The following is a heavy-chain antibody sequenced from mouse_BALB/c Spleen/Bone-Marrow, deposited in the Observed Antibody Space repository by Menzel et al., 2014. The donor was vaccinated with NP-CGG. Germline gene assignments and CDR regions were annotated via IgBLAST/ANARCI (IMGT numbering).Heavy chain of an antibody. Sequence: EVKLQESGPELVKPGASVKVSCKASGYAFTSYNMYWVKQSHGKSLEWIGYIDPYNGGTSYNQKFKGRATSTVDKSSSTAYIHLNSLTSEDSAVYYCARSSLGAMDYWGQGTSVTVSS. V-gene: IGHV1S135*01. CDR1: GYAFTSYN. D-gene: IGHD4-1*01. J-gene: IGHJ4*01. CDR3: ARSSLGAMDY. CDR2: IDPYNGGT.